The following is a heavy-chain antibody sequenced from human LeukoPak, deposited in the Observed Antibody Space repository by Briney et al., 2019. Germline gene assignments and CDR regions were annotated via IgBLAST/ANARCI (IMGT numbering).Heavy chain of an antibody. J-gene: IGHJ4*02. CDR1: GGTFGSYA. V-gene: IGHV1-69*13. Sequence: ASVKVSCKASGGTFGSYAISWVRQAPGQGLEWMGGIIPIFGTANYAQKFQGRVTITADESTSTAYMELSSLRSEDTAVYYCARAAKPADRPFDYWGQGTLVTVSS. CDR2: IIPIFGTA. D-gene: IGHD1-14*01. CDR3: ARAAKPADRPFDY.